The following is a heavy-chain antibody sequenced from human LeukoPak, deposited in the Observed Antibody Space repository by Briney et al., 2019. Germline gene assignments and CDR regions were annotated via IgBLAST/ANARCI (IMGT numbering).Heavy chain of an antibody. J-gene: IGHJ5*02. CDR3: ARRSSSWGFDP. V-gene: IGHV5-51*01. CDR1: GYSFTSYW. Sequence: GESLKISCKGSGYSFTSYWIGLVRQMPGKGLEWMGIIYPGDSDSRYSPSFQGQVTISADKSISTAYLQWSSLKASDTAMYYCARRSSSWGFDPWGQGTLVTVSS. D-gene: IGHD6-13*01. CDR2: IYPGDSDS.